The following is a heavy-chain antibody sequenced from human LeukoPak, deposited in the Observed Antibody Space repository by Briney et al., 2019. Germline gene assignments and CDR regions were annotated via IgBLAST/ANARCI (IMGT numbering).Heavy chain of an antibody. J-gene: IGHJ6*02. V-gene: IGHV3-48*02. D-gene: IGHD4-17*01. CDR2: ISSSSSTI. CDR3: ARPTYGDYGMDV. Sequence: GGSLRLSCAASGFTFSSYAMSWVRQAPGKGLEWVSAISSSSSTIYYTDSVKGRFTISRDNAKNSLYLQMNSLRDEDTAVYYCARPTYGDYGMDVWGQGTTVTVSS. CDR1: GFTFSSYA.